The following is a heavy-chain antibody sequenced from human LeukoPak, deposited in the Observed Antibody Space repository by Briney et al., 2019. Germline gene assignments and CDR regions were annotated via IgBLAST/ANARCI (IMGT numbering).Heavy chain of an antibody. V-gene: IGHV3-74*01. CDR1: GFTLSSYL. D-gene: IGHD6-6*01. CDR3: AREDSSSLAVVDY. Sequence: GALRLSCAAPGFTLSSYLMHWVRQAPVEGLVLVSRISTDGSRTIYADSVKGRFTISRDNAKKTLHLQMNSLRAEDTAVYYCAREDSSSLAVVDYWGQGTLVTVSS. J-gene: IGHJ4*02. CDR2: ISTDGSRT.